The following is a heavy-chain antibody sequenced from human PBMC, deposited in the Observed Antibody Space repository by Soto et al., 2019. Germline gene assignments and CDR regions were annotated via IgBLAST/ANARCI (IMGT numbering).Heavy chain of an antibody. CDR2: IYYSGST. CDR1: GYSISSSNW. J-gene: IGHJ4*02. V-gene: IGHV4-38-2*02. D-gene: IGHD5-12*01. Sequence: SETLSLTCAVSGYSISSSNWWGWMRQPPGKGLEWIGSIYYSGSTYYNTSLKSRVTISVDTSKNQFSLKLSSVTAADTAIYYCARDLGSGYEPGDYWGQGTQVTVSS. CDR3: ARDLGSGYEPGDY.